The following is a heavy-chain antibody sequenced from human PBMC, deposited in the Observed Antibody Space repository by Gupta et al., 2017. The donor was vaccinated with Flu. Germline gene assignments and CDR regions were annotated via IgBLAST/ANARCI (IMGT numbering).Heavy chain of an antibody. D-gene: IGHD3-10*01. CDR1: GYIFTYYA. CDR3: ARNEGFGELKN. V-gene: IGHV1-3*01. J-gene: IGHJ4*02. CDR2: IHAGNGNT. Sequence: QVQVVQSGTEVKKPGASVKISCKTSGYIFTYYAIHWVRQAPGQRLEWMGWIHAGNGNTKYSQKFQDRVTITTDTSASTAYMELSSLRSEDTDVYYCARNEGFGELKNGGQGTMVTVSS.